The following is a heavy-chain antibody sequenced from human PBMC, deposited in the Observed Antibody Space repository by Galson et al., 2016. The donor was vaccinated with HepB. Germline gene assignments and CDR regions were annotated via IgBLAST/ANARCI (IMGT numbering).Heavy chain of an antibody. CDR2: IYPGDSDT. V-gene: IGHV5-51*01. CDR1: GYTFTNYW. J-gene: IGHJ4*02. CDR3: ARSGSLGRYFDY. D-gene: IGHD7-27*01. Sequence: QSGAEVKKSGESLKISCKGSGYTFTNYWIGWVRQKPGKGLEWMGFIYPGDSDTRYSPSFQGQVTISADKSFRTAYLQWSGRKASDTAMYYCARSGSLGRYFDYWGQGTLVTVSS.